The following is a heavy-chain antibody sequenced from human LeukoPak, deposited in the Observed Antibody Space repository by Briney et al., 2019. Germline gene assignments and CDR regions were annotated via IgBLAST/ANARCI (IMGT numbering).Heavy chain of an antibody. J-gene: IGHJ1*01. CDR3: ARRDCSGGSCYLPEYLQH. V-gene: IGHV1-18*01. Sequence: ASVKVSCKASGYTLISYAISWVRQAPGQGLEWMGWITAYNGYTTYAQKLQGRVNMTTDTSTNTAYMELRSLKSDDAAVYYCARRDCSGGSCYLPEYLQHWGQGTLVTVSS. D-gene: IGHD2-15*01. CDR2: ITAYNGYT. CDR1: GYTLISYA.